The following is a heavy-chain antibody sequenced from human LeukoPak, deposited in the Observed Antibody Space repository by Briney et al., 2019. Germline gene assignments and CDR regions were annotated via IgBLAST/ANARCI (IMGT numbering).Heavy chain of an antibody. D-gene: IGHD3-22*01. J-gene: IGHJ4*02. CDR3: ARDGSGYYDTSGYRN. CDR1: GGSISSNNYY. V-gene: IGHV4-39*07. Sequence: SETLSLTCTVSGGSISSNNYYWGWIRQPPGKGLEWIGRIYTSGSTDYNPSLKSRVTISIDTSKNQFSLKLSSVTAADTAVYYCARDGSGYYDTSGYRNWGQGTLVTVSS. CDR2: IYTSGST.